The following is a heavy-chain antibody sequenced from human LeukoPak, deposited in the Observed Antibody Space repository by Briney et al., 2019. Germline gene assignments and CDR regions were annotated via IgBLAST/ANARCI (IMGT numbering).Heavy chain of an antibody. Sequence: LGESLKISCKASGYSFSSYWIAWVRQIPGKDLEWMGIINPADSDTRYSLSIQGQVTISADRSISTAYLQWSSLKASDTAIYYCARGEGGYNYAFWGQGTLVSVSS. D-gene: IGHD5-24*01. V-gene: IGHV5-51*01. CDR1: GYSFSSYW. CDR3: ARGEGGYNYAF. CDR2: INPADSDT. J-gene: IGHJ4*02.